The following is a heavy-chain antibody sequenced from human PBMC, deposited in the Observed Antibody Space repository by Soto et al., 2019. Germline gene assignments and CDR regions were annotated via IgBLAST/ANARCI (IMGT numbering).Heavy chain of an antibody. J-gene: IGHJ6*03. CDR3: ARRGGTTTVPTFDYYYYYMDV. CDR2: IYYSGST. Sequence: QLQLQESGPGLVKPSETLSLTCTVSGGSISSSSYYWGWIRQPPGKGLEWIGSIYYSGSTYYNPSLKIRVTIAIDTSKNQFSVKLSSVTAADTAVYYCARRGGTTTVPTFDYYYYYMDVWGKGTTVTVSS. CDR1: GGSISSSSYY. D-gene: IGHD4-17*01. V-gene: IGHV4-39*01.